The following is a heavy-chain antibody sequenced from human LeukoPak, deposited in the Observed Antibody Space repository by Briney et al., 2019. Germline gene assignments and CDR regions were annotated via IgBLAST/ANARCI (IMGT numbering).Heavy chain of an antibody. V-gene: IGHV4-34*01. Sequence: SETLSLTCAVYGGSFSGYYWSWIRQPPGKGLEWIGEINHSGSTNYNPSLKSRVTISVVTSKNQFSLKLSSVTAADTAVYYCARSREWLYSWFDPWGQGTLVTVSS. CDR2: INHSGST. J-gene: IGHJ5*02. D-gene: IGHD3-3*01. CDR1: GGSFSGYY. CDR3: ARSREWLYSWFDP.